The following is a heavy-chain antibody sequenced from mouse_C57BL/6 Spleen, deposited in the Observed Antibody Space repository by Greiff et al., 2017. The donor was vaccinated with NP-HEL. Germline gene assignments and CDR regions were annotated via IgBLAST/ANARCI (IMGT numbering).Heavy chain of an antibody. CDR1: GYAFSSSW. D-gene: IGHD3-1*01. J-gene: IGHJ2*01. V-gene: IGHV1-82*01. CDR2: LYPGDGDT. Sequence: QVQLQQSGPELVKPGASVKISCTASGYAFSSSWMNWVKQRPGKGLEWIGRLYPGDGDTNYNGKFKGKATLTADKSSSTAYMQLSSLTSEDSAVYFCARSGTTGNYFDYWGQGTTLTVSS. CDR3: ARSGTTGNYFDY.